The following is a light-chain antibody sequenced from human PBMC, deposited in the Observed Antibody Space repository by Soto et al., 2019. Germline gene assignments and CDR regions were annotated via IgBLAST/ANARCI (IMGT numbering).Light chain of an antibody. CDR2: EVS. J-gene: IGLJ3*02. V-gene: IGLV2-14*01. Sequence: QSVLTQPASVSGSPGQWSTISCTGTSSDVGAYNYVSWYQQHPGKAPKLMIYEVSNRPSGVSNRFSGSKSGNTASLTISGLQAEDEADYHCSSFTSSSTPRVFGGGTKVTVL. CDR3: SSFTSSSTPRV. CDR1: SSDVGAYNY.